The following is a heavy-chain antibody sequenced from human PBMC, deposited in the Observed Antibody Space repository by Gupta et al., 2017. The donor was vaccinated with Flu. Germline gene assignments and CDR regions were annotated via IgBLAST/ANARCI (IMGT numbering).Heavy chain of an antibody. V-gene: IGHV3-9*01. CDR1: GFTFDDYA. D-gene: IGHD1-26*01. CDR3: AKDRVSGSYLWYFDY. Sequence: EVQLVESGGGLVQPGRSLRLSCAASGFTFDDYAMLWVRQAPGKGLEWVSGISWNSGSIGYADSVKGRFTISRDNAKNSLYLQMNSLRAEDTALYYCAKDRVSGSYLWYFDYWGQGTLVTVSS. J-gene: IGHJ4*02. CDR2: ISWNSGSI.